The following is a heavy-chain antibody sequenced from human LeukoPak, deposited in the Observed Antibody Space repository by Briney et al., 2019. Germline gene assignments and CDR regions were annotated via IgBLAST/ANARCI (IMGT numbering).Heavy chain of an antibody. V-gene: IGHV4-59*10. CDR3: ARDRGPFDP. Sequence: SETLSLTCAVNGGSFSGYYWAWIRQSPGKGLEWIGRIYTSGSTNYNPSLKSRVTMSVDTSKNQFSLKLSSVTAADTAVYYCARDRGPFDPWGQGTLVTVSS. CDR1: GGSFSGYY. CDR2: IYTSGST. J-gene: IGHJ5*02. D-gene: IGHD3-22*01.